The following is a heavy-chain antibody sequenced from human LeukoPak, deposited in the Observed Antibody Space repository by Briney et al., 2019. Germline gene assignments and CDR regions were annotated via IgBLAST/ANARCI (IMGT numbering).Heavy chain of an antibody. V-gene: IGHV3-23*01. CDR3: AKQGLDSSGWYDWFDP. CDR2: ISGSGGST. Sequence: GGSLRLSCAASGFTFSSHAMSWVRQAPGKGLEWVSAISGSGGSTYYADSVKGRFTISRDNSKNTLYLQMNSLRAEDTAVYYCAKQGLDSSGWYDWFDPWGQGTLVTVSS. J-gene: IGHJ5*02. CDR1: GFTFSSHA. D-gene: IGHD6-19*01.